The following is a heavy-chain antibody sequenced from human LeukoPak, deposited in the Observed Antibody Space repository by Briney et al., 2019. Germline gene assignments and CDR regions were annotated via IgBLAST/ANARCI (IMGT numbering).Heavy chain of an antibody. V-gene: IGHV4-4*07. CDR1: GGSISSYY. D-gene: IGHD3-16*02. Sequence: PSETLSLTCTVSGGSISSYYWSWIRQPAGKGLEWIGRIYTSGSTNYNPSLKSRVTMSVDTSKNQFSLKLSSVTAADTAVYYCARSRVITFGGVIVPEYYFDYWGQGTLVTVSS. CDR2: IYTSGST. J-gene: IGHJ4*02. CDR3: ARSRVITFGGVIVPEYYFDY.